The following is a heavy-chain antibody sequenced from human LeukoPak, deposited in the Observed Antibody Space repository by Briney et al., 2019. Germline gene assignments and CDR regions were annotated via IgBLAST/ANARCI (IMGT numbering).Heavy chain of an antibody. J-gene: IGHJ3*01. CDR3: TCDLDRSDGL. D-gene: IGHD2-8*01. CDR1: GFTFSSYA. CDR2: ISGSGGST. V-gene: IGHV3-23*01. Sequence: PGGSLRLSCAASGFTFSSYAMSWVRHAPGKGLEWVSAISGSGGSTYYADSVKGRFTISRDNAKNSLYLQMNSLRAEDTAVYYCTCDLDRSDGLWGQGTMVTVPS.